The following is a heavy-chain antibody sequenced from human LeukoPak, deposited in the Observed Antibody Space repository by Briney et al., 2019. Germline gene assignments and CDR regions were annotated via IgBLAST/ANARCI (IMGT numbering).Heavy chain of an antibody. CDR1: GFTFSSYA. J-gene: IGHJ4*02. CDR2: ISYDGSNK. V-gene: IGHV3-30-3*01. CDR3: ARSFGSYSPFDY. Sequence: GGSLRLSCSSSGFTFSSYAMHWVRQAPARGLEWVAVISYDGSNKYYADSVKGRFTISRDNSKNTLYLQMNSLRAEDTAVYYCARSFGSYSPFDYWGQGTLVTVSS. D-gene: IGHD1-26*01.